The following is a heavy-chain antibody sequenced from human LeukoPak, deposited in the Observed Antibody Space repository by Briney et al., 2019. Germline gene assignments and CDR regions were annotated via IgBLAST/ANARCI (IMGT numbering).Heavy chain of an antibody. CDR1: GGSLSSSSYY. Sequence: SETLSLTCTVSGGSLSSSSYYWGWIRQPPGKGLEWIGSIYYSGSTYYNPSLKSRVTISVDTSKNQFSLKLSSVTAADTAVYYCARQGTYYDILTGYRPYPVDYWGQGTLVTVSS. J-gene: IGHJ4*02. CDR3: ARQGTYYDILTGYRPYPVDY. D-gene: IGHD3-9*01. CDR2: IYYSGST. V-gene: IGHV4-39*01.